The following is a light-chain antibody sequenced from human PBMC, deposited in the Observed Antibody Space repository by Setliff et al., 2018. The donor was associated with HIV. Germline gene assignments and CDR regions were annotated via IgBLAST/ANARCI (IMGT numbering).Light chain of an antibody. CDR3: CSYSTSSTLV. V-gene: IGLV2-23*01. CDR2: QAT. J-gene: IGLJ2*01. CDR1: SSDIGRYNL. Sequence: QSALPQPASVSGSPGQSITISCTGTSSDIGRYNLVSWYQQYPGKAPKLMIYQATKRPSGVSNRFSGSKSGTTASLTISGLQAEDEADYYCCSYSTSSTLVFGGGTK.